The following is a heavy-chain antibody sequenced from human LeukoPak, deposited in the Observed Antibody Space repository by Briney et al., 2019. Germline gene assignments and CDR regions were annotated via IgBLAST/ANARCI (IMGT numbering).Heavy chain of an antibody. V-gene: IGHV3-23*01. CDR2: ISGTGVNT. Sequence: GGSLRLSCAASGFTVSSNYMSWVRQAPGKGLEWVSSISGTGVNTFDADSVKGRFTISRDNSKNTLYLQMNSLRAEDTAIYYCAKNIRQLGNYYYYMDVWGTGTTVTVSS. CDR3: AKNIRQLGNYYYYMDV. CDR1: GFTVSSNY. J-gene: IGHJ6*03. D-gene: IGHD7-27*01.